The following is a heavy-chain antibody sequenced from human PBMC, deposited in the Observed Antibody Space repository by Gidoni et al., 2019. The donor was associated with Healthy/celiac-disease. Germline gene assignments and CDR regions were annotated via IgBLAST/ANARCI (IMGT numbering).Heavy chain of an antibody. J-gene: IGHJ5*02. D-gene: IGHD3-22*01. CDR2: INHSGST. Sequence: QVQLQQWGAGLLKPSETLSLTCAVYGGSFSGYYWSWLRQPPGKGLEWIGEINHSGSTNYNPSLKSRVTISVDTSKNQFSLKLSSVTAADTAVYYCARGRSRRHYYDSSGYRTGAGNWFDPWGQGTLVTVSS. V-gene: IGHV4-34*01. CDR3: ARGRSRRHYYDSSGYRTGAGNWFDP. CDR1: GGSFSGYY.